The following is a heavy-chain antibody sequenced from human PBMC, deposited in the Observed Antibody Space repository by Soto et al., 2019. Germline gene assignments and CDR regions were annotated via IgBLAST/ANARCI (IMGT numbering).Heavy chain of an antibody. CDR3: AREEGRRVGDGVVVVAATPFHYYYYGMDV. D-gene: IGHD2-15*01. CDR2: INSDGSST. V-gene: IGHV3-74*01. J-gene: IGHJ6*02. CDR1: GFTFSSYW. Sequence: GGSLSLSCAASGFTFSSYWMHWVRQAPGKGLVWVSRINSDGSSTSYADSVKGRFTISRDNAKNTLYLQMNSLRAEDTAVYYCAREEGRRVGDGVVVVAATPFHYYYYGMDVWGQGTTVTVSS.